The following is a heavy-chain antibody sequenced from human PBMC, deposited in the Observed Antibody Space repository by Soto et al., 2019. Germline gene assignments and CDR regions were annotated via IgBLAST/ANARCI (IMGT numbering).Heavy chain of an antibody. Sequence: QVQLVESGGGVVQPGRSLRLSCAASGFTFSSYGMHWVRQAPGKGLEWVAVIWYDGSNKYYADSVKGRFTISRDNSKNTLYLQMNSLRAEDTALYYCARDEGLGVNYYYYAMDVWGQGTTVTVSS. CDR2: IWYDGSNK. V-gene: IGHV3-33*01. CDR1: GFTFSSYG. CDR3: ARDEGLGVNYYYYAMDV. D-gene: IGHD3-10*01. J-gene: IGHJ6*02.